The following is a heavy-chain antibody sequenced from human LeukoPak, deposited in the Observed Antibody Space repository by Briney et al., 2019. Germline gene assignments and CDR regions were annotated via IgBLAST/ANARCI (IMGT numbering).Heavy chain of an antibody. J-gene: IGHJ4*02. D-gene: IGHD4-17*01. CDR1: GGTFSSYA. CDR2: IIPILGIA. V-gene: IGHV1-69*04. CDR3: ARDLPLRPLDY. Sequence: SVTVSCKASGGTFSSYAISWVRQAPGQGLEWMGRIIPILGIANYAQKFQGRVTITADKSTSTAYMELSSLRSEDTAVYYCARDLPLRPLDYWGQGTLVTVSS.